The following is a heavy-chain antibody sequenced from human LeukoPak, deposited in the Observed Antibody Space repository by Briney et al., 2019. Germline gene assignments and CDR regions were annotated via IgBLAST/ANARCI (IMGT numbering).Heavy chain of an antibody. V-gene: IGHV4-34*01. CDR2: INHSGST. CDR1: GGSFSGYY. CDR3: ARVIWFGGLNYMDV. Sequence: SETLSLTCAVYGGSFSGYYWSWIRQPPGKGLEWIGEINHSGSTNYNPSLKSRVTISVDTSKNQFSLKLSSVTAADTAVYYCARVIWFGGLNYMDVWGKGTTVTISS. J-gene: IGHJ6*03. D-gene: IGHD3-10*01.